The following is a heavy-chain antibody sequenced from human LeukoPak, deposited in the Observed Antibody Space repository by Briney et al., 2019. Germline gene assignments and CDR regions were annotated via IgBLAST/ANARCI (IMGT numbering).Heavy chain of an antibody. J-gene: IGHJ4*02. CDR3: ARAPQKGYSYGADDY. D-gene: IGHD5-18*01. V-gene: IGHV1-2*02. Sequence: ASVKVSCKASGYTFTGYYMHWVRQAPGQGLEWMGWINPNSSGTNYAQKFQGRVTMTRDTSISTAYMELSRLRSDDTAVYYCARAPQKGYSYGADDYWGQGTLVTVSS. CDR2: INPNSSGT. CDR1: GYTFTGYY.